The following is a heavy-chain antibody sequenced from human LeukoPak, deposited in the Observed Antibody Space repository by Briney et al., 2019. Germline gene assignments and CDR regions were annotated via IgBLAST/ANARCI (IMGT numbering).Heavy chain of an antibody. CDR2: IKQDGSET. J-gene: IGHJ4*02. V-gene: IGHV3-7*01. CDR1: GFTFSSYG. D-gene: IGHD4-17*01. Sequence: GRSLRLSCAASGFTFSSYGMHWVRQAPGKGLEWVANIKQDGSETHYVDSVKGRFTISRDNARNSVYLQMNSLSDDDTAVYFCARDGDYIMPPFDYWGQGILVTVSS. CDR3: ARDGDYIMPPFDY.